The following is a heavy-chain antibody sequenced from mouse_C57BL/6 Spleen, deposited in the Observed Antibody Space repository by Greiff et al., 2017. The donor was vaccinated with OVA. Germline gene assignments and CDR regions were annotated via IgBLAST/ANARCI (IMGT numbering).Heavy chain of an antibody. J-gene: IGHJ3*01. CDR3: ARSLYYGNYLFAY. CDR1: GYTFTSYW. D-gene: IGHD2-1*01. V-gene: IGHV1-59*01. CDR2: IDPSDSYT. Sequence: QVQLQQPGAELVRPGTSVKLSCKASGYTFTSYWMHWVKQRPGQGLEWIGVIDPSDSYTNYNQKFKGKATLTVDTSSSTAYMQLSSLTSEDSAVYYGARSLYYGNYLFAYWGQGTLVTVSA.